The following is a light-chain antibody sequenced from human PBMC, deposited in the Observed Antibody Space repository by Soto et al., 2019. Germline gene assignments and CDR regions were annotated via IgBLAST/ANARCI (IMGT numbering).Light chain of an antibody. Sequence: QSVLTQPPSASGTPGQRVTISCSGSSSNIGSNTVNWYQQLPGTAPKLLIYSNNQRPSGVPDRFSGSKSGTSASLAISGLQSEDEADYYCQSYDSSLRGSEVFGTGTKVTVL. J-gene: IGLJ1*01. CDR2: SNN. CDR3: QSYDSSLRGSEV. V-gene: IGLV1-44*01. CDR1: SSNIGSNT.